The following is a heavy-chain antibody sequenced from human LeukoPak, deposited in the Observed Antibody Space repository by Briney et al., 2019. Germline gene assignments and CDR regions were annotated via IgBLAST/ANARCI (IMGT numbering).Heavy chain of an antibody. CDR1: GFTFSDYY. D-gene: IGHD6-13*01. J-gene: IGHJ4*02. Sequence: GGSLRLSCAASGFTFSDYYMTWIRQAPGKGLEWLSYISPSSGYAPYADSVKGRFTISRDNAKNTLYLQMNSLRAEDTAIYYCARDIAAAVDYWGQGTLVTVSS. CDR2: ISPSSGYA. CDR3: ARDIAAAVDY. V-gene: IGHV3-11*06.